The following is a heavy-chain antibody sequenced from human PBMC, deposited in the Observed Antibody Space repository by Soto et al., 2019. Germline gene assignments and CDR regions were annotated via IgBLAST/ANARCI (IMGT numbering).Heavy chain of an antibody. CDR1: GGTFSSYA. V-gene: IGHV1-69*13. CDR2: IIPIFGTA. CDR3: ARDTSSGYGGSIDP. D-gene: IGHD5-12*01. J-gene: IGHJ5*02. Sequence: SVKVSCKASGGTFSSYAISWVRQAPGQGLEWMGGIIPIFGTANYAQKFQGRVTITADESTSTAYMELSSLRSEDTAVYYCARDTSSGYGGSIDPSGQGTLVTVSS.